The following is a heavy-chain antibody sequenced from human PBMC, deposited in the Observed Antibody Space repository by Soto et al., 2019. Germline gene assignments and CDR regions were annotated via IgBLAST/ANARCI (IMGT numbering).Heavy chain of an antibody. CDR2: ISAYNGNT. CDR3: AFIMVVVSAFDF. D-gene: IGHD3-22*01. Sequence: ASVKVSWKASGYNFTSYGISWGRQAPGQGLEWMGWISAYNGNTKYAQKPQGRVNMTTDTSTRTAHMEVRSPRCDDTARYYLAFIMVVVSAFDFGGKGTMVTVSS. J-gene: IGHJ3*01. V-gene: IGHV1-18*01. CDR1: GYNFTSYG.